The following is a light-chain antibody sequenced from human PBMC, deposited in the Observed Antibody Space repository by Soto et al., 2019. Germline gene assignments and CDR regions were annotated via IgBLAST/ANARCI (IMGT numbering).Light chain of an antibody. CDR3: QQANIFPLT. CDR2: TAS. CDR1: QGISSR. Sequence: DIPMTQSPSSVSASVGDRVTITCRASQGISSRLAWYQQKPGKAPKLLIYTASSLQSGVPSRFSGSGFGTDFTLTISSLQPEDFATYYCQQANIFPLTFGGGTKVEIK. V-gene: IGKV1-12*01. J-gene: IGKJ4*01.